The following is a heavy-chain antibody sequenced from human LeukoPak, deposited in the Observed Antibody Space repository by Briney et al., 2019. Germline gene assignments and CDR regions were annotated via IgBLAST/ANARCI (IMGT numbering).Heavy chain of an antibody. J-gene: IGHJ4*02. CDR2: IHPGDSDT. CDR3: ARQAGTRETDY. CDR1: GYRFTNHW. Sequence: GESLKISCQGSGYRFTNHWIAWVRQMPGKGLEWMGIIHPGDSDTRYSPSFQGQVTISADKSISTAYLQWSSLKASDTAMYYCARQAGTRETDYWGQGTLVTVSS. V-gene: IGHV5-51*01. D-gene: IGHD6-13*01.